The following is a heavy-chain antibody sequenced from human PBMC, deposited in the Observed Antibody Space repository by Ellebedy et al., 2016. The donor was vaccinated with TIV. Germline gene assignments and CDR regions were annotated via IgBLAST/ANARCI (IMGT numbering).Heavy chain of an antibody. CDR3: ARGRGYSYGSNYYYYYGMDV. CDR2: IIPIFGTA. Sequence: SVKVSCXASGGTFSSYAISWVRQAPGQGLEWMGGIIPIFGTANYAQKFQGRVTITADESTSTAYMELSSLRSEHTAVYYCARGRGYSYGSNYYYYYGMDVWGQGTTVTVSS. CDR1: GGTFSSYA. V-gene: IGHV1-69*13. D-gene: IGHD5-18*01. J-gene: IGHJ6*02.